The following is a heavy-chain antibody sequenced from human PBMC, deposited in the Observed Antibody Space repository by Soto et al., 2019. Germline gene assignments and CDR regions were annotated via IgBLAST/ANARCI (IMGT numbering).Heavy chain of an antibody. J-gene: IGHJ4*02. Sequence: ASVKVSCKVSGYTLTELSMHWVRQAPGKGLEWMGGFDPEDGETIYAQKFQGRVTMTEDTSTDTAYMELSSLRSEDTAVYYCATVVLGRLVIISGIYFDYWGQGTLVTVSS. CDR1: GYTLTELS. D-gene: IGHD3-9*01. CDR3: ATVVLGRLVIISGIYFDY. CDR2: FDPEDGET. V-gene: IGHV1-24*01.